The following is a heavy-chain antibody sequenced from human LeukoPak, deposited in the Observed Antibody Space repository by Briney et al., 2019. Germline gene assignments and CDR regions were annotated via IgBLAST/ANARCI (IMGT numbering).Heavy chain of an antibody. CDR2: ISYDGSNK. CDR1: GFTFSSYG. CDR3: AKXSVXGVTRGYFDY. J-gene: IGHJ4*02. V-gene: IGHV3-30*18. Sequence: GGSLRLSCAASGFTFSSYGMHWVRQAPGKGLEWVAVISYDGSNKYYADSVKGRFTISRDNSKNTLYLQMNSLRAEDTAVYYCAKXSVXGVTRGYFDYWGQGTLVTVSS. D-gene: IGHD3-10*01.